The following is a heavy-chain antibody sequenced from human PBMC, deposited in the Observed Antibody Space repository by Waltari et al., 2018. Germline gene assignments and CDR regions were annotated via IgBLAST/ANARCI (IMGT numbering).Heavy chain of an antibody. CDR1: GASVASAAPY. CDR2: RYFTGTT. V-gene: IGHV4-39*01. Sequence: QVRLRESGPGLVKPSETLSLTCSVSGASVASAAPYLGWIRQSPERGLEWIGTRYFTGTTHYNPSLRSRVTISADTSRDQFSLRVNSVTAADTAVYYCAGTDLHTKIAFDSWGQGTQVTVSA. D-gene: IGHD2-21*01. J-gene: IGHJ4*02. CDR3: AGTDLHTKIAFDS.